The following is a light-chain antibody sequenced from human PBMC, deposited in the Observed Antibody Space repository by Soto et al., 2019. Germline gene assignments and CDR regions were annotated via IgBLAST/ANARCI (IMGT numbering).Light chain of an antibody. J-gene: IGKJ3*01. CDR3: QQYNNWPPLI. V-gene: IGKV3-15*01. Sequence: EIVMTQSPATLSVSPGESATLSCRASQSVSSNLAWYQQKPGQAPRLLIYGASTRATGIPARFSGSGSGTEFTLTISSLQSEDFAVYYCQQYNNWPPLIFGPGTKVDIK. CDR1: QSVSSN. CDR2: GAS.